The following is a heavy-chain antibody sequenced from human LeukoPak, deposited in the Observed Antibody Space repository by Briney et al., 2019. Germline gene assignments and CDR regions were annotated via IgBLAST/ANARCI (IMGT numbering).Heavy chain of an antibody. CDR3: ARLPDSSGYYLFDY. J-gene: IGHJ4*02. CDR1: GRSISSYY. D-gene: IGHD3-22*01. V-gene: IGHV4-59*08. Sequence: SETLSLTCTVSGRSISSYYWSWIRQPPGGGLEWIGYIHYSGSTNYNPSLKSRVTISVDTSKNRFSLKLSSVTAADTAVYYCARLPDSSGYYLFDYWGQGTLVTVSS. CDR2: IHYSGST.